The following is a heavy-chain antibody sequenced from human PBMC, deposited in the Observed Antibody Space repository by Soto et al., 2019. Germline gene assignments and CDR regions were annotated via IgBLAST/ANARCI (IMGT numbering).Heavy chain of an antibody. CDR3: ARALSSAAGLYFDF. CDR2: IHTTDST. CDR1: GGSISSYY. V-gene: IGHV4-4*07. D-gene: IGHD6-13*01. Sequence: SETLSLTCTVSGGSISSYYWSWIRQPAGKGMEWIGRIHTTDSTNYNPSLKSRVTMSIDTSNNQFSLKLSSLTAADTAVYYCARALSSAAGLYFDFWGQGTLVTVSS. J-gene: IGHJ4*02.